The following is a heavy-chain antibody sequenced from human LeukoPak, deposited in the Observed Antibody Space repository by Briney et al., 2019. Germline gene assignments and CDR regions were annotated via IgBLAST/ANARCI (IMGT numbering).Heavy chain of an antibody. J-gene: IGHJ6*03. CDR2: IYYSGST. CDR1: GGSISSYY. D-gene: IGHD3-3*01. CDR3: ARVSRRFLEWPPDYYYYYMDV. V-gene: IGHV4-59*01. Sequence: PSETLSLTCTVSGGSISSYYWSWIRQPPGKGLEWIGYIYYSGSTNYNPSLKSRVTISVDTSKNQFSLKLSSVTAADTAVYYCARVSRRFLEWPPDYYYYYMDVWGKGTTVTVSS.